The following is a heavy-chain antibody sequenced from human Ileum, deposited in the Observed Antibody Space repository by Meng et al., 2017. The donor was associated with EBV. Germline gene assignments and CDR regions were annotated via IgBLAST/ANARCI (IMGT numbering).Heavy chain of an antibody. CDR3: ARVVEGATSWLDR. Sequence: GWLVKCGDEVKKPGASGRVSCKASGYTFTSYGINWVRQAPGQGLEWMGWISAFNGNTDYAQKFQGRVTMTTDTSTTTTYMELRSLRSDDTAVYYCARVVEGATSWLDRWGQGTLVTVSS. J-gene: IGHJ5*02. CDR1: GYTFTSYG. CDR2: ISAFNGNT. V-gene: IGHV1-18*01. D-gene: IGHD1-26*01.